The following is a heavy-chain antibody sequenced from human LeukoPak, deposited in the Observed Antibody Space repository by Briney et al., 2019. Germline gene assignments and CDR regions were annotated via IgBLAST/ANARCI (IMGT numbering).Heavy chain of an antibody. CDR1: GYTFTGYY. CDR3: ARDFYMITFGGVTHLGVWFDP. V-gene: IGHV1-2*02. CDR2: INPNSGGT. Sequence: ASVKVSCKASGYTFTGYYMHWVRQAPGQGLEWMGWINPNSGGTNYAQRFQGRVTMTRDTSISTAYMELSRLRSDDTAVYYCARDFYMITFGGVTHLGVWFDPWGQGTLVTVSS. D-gene: IGHD3-16*01. J-gene: IGHJ5*01.